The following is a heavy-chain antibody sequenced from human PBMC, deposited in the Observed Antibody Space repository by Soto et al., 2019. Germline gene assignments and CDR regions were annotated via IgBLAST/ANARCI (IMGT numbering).Heavy chain of an antibody. V-gene: IGHV3-48*01. Sequence: EVQLVESGGGLVQPGGSLRLSCAASGFTFSSYSMNWVRQAPGEGLEWVSYISSSSSTIYYADSVKGRFTISRDNAKNSLYLQMNSLRAEDTAVYYCTRGDSYYYHYMDVWGKGTTVTVSS. CDR2: ISSSSSTI. CDR1: GFTFSSYS. J-gene: IGHJ6*03. D-gene: IGHD2-21*02. CDR3: TRGDSYYYHYMDV.